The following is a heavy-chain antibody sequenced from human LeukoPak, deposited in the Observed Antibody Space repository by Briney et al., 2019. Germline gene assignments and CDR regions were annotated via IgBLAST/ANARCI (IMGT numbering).Heavy chain of an antibody. CDR2: IIPIFGTT. CDR3: AKDYIKLLWFGELGNYYMDV. D-gene: IGHD3-10*01. CDR1: GGTFSSYS. V-gene: IGHV1-69*06. J-gene: IGHJ6*03. Sequence: GASVKVSCKASGGTFSSYSINWVRQAPGLGLEWMGGIIPIFGTTNYAQRFQDRVTITADKSTGTAFLELSSLRAEDTAVYYCAKDYIKLLWFGELGNYYMDVWGKGTTVTVSS.